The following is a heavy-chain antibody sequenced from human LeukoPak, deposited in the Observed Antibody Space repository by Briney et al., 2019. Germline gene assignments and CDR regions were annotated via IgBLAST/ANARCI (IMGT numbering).Heavy chain of an antibody. CDR3: ATDRYYTMNI. CDR2: ISSDGGVI. V-gene: IGHV3-74*01. CDR1: GFTFSSYA. J-gene: IGHJ6*02. Sequence: GGSLRLSCAASGFTFSSYAMSWVRQAPGKGLAWVSHISSDGGVIVYADSVKGRFTISRDNAKNTLYLQMNSLRVDDTAVYYCATDRYYTMNIWGQGTTVTVSS.